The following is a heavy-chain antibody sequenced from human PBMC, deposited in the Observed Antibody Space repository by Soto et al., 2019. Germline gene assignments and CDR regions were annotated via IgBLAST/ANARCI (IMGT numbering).Heavy chain of an antibody. CDR1: GFTLTNYW. CDR2: INSNGRRI. V-gene: IGHV3-74*01. D-gene: IGHD6-6*01. Sequence: EVQLVESGGGLVQPGGSLRLSCAASGFTLTNYWMHWVRQAPGKGLVWVSRINSNGRRITYADSVKGRFTISRDNATYTLYLQMNSLRAEDTAVYYCARGGAARAYYYYGMDVWGQGTTVTVSS. CDR3: ARGGAARAYYYYGMDV. J-gene: IGHJ6*02.